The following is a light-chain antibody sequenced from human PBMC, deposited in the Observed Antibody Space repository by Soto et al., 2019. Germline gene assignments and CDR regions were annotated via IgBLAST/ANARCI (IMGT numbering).Light chain of an antibody. Sequence: EIVLTQSPATLSLSPGERSTLSCMASQSVTSNYLAWYQQKPGQAPRLLIYGVSSRATGIPDRFSGSGSGTDFTLTISRLEPEDFAVYYCQQYGISPRTFGQGTKVDIK. J-gene: IGKJ1*01. CDR2: GVS. CDR1: QSVTSNY. CDR3: QQYGISPRT. V-gene: IGKV3-20*01.